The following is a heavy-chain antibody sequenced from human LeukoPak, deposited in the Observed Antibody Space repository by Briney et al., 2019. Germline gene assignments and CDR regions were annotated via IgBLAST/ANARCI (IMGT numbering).Heavy chain of an antibody. CDR3: ARPALAAPDY. D-gene: IGHD6-19*01. J-gene: IGHJ4*02. Sequence: PGGSLRLSCAASGFTFSSHRMNWVRQAPGKGLEWVSSISGSSTYIYYADSVKGRFTISRDNANNSLYLQMMSLRDDEPAVEYCARPALAAPDYWGQGTLVTVSS. CDR2: ISGSSTYI. V-gene: IGHV3-21*01. CDR1: GFTFSSHR.